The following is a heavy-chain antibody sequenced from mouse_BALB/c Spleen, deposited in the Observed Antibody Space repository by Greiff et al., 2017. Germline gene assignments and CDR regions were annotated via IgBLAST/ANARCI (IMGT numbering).Heavy chain of an antibody. D-gene: IGHD2-3*01. J-gene: IGHJ2*01. Sequence: EVQVVESGPGLVKPSQSLSLTCSVTGYSITSGYYWNWIRQFPGNKLEWMGYISYDGSNNYNPSLKNRISITRDTSKNQFFLKLNSVTTEDTATYYCALYDFRFDYWGQGTTLTVSS. CDR1: GYSITSGYY. CDR3: ALYDFRFDY. CDR2: ISYDGSN. V-gene: IGHV3-6*02.